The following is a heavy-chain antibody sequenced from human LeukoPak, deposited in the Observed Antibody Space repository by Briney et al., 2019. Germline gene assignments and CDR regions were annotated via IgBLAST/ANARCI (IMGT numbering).Heavy chain of an antibody. V-gene: IGHV5-51*01. CDR2: IYPGDSDT. J-gene: IGHJ4*02. CDR1: GYIFTSYW. CDR3: ASRYDSSGDQVYYFDY. Sequence: GESLQISCKGSGYIFTSYWIGWVRQLPGKGLEWMGIIYPGDSDTRYSPSFQGQVTISADKSISTAYLQWSSLKASDTAMYYCASRYDSSGDQVYYFDYWGQGTLVTVSS. D-gene: IGHD3-22*01.